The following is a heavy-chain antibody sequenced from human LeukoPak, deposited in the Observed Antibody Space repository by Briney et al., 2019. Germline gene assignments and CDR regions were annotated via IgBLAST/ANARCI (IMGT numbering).Heavy chain of an antibody. CDR3: ARISRDSSGYYYVDY. CDR2: INPNSGGT. V-gene: IGHV1-2*02. J-gene: IGHJ4*02. D-gene: IGHD3-22*01. CDR1: EYTFTGYY. Sequence: ASVKVSCKASEYTFTGYYMHWVRQAPGQGLEWMGWINPNSGGTNYAQKFQGRVTMTRDTSISTAYMELSRLRSDDTAVYYCARISRDSSGYYYVDYWGQGTLVTVSS.